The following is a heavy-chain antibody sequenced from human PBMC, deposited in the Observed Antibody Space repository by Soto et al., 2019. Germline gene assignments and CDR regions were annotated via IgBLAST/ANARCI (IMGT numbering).Heavy chain of an antibody. Sequence: SVNLSCKASGYTFTSYDINWVRQATGQELEWMGGMNPNSGNTGYAQKFQGRVTMTRNTTISTAYMELSSLRSEDTDVYYCAREYCSSSSGDGSNWFDLWGQGTLVTVSS. CDR1: GYTFTSYD. D-gene: IGHD2-2*01. J-gene: IGHJ5*02. V-gene: IGHV1-8*01. CDR2: MNPNSGNT. CDR3: AREYCSSSSGDGSNWFDL.